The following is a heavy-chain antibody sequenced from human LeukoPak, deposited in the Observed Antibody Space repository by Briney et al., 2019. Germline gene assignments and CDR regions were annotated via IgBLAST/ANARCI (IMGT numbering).Heavy chain of an antibody. CDR2: INNDGSST. CDR3: ARGGGSSWYSFDY. J-gene: IGHJ4*02. V-gene: IGHV3-74*01. D-gene: IGHD6-13*01. CDR1: GFTFSSYW. Sequence: GGSLRLSCAASGFTFSSYWMHWVRQAPGKGLVWVSHINNDGSSTNYADSVKGRFTISRENAKNSFYLQMNSLRAGDTAVYYCARGGGSSWYSFDYWGQGTLVTVSS.